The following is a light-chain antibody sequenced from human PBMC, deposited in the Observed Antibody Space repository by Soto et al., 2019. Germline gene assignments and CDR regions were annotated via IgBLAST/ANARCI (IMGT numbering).Light chain of an antibody. CDR1: QSVSSN. CDR3: QQYNNWPGWT. Sequence: EIVMTQSPATLSVSPGERATLSCRASQSVSSNLAWYQQKPGQAPRLLIYGASTRATGIPARFSGSGSGTEFTLTISRLQSEDFAVYYCQQYNNWPGWTFGQGTKVESK. CDR2: GAS. J-gene: IGKJ1*01. V-gene: IGKV3-15*01.